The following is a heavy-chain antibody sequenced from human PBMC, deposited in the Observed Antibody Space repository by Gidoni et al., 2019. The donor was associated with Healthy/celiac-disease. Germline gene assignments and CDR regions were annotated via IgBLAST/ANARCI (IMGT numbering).Heavy chain of an antibody. V-gene: IGHV3-23*01. D-gene: IGHD3-22*01. J-gene: IGHJ4*02. CDR1: GFTFSSYA. CDR2: ISGSGGST. CDR3: AKSLGDSSGYSQYYFDY. Sequence: EVQLLESGGGLVQPGGSLRLSCAASGFTFSSYAMSWVRQAPGKGLEWVSAISGSGGSTYYADSVKGRFTISRDNSKNTLYLQMNSLRAEDTAVYYCAKSLGDSSGYSQYYFDYWGQGTLVTVSS.